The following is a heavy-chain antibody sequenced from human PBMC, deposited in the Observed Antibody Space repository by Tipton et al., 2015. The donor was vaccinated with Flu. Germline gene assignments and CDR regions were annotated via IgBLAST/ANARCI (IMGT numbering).Heavy chain of an antibody. V-gene: IGHV3-74*01. D-gene: IGHD1-26*01. CDR1: GFTFSSHW. CDR2: VNSDGSST. J-gene: IGHJ1*01. Sequence: GSLRLSCAASGFTFSSHWMHWVRQGPGKGLVWVSHVNSDGSSTNYADSVKGRFTISRDNAKNTLYLQMNSLRAEDTAVYYCARGCIVGPTCTSLQNWGQGTLVIVSS. CDR3: ARGCIVGPTCTSLQN.